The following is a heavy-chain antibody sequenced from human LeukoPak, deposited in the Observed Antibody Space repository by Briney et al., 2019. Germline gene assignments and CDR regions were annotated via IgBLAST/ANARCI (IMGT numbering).Heavy chain of an antibody. V-gene: IGHV3-11*01. D-gene: IGHD3-16*01. CDR3: ARDGDMGDFDY. CDR2: ISSSGSTI. Sequence: GGSLRLSCAASGFTFSDYYMSWTRQAPGKGLEWISYISSSGSTIYYADSVKGRFTISRDNAKNSLYLQMNSLRAEDTAVYYCARDGDMGDFDYWGQGTLVTVSS. CDR1: GFTFSDYY. J-gene: IGHJ4*02.